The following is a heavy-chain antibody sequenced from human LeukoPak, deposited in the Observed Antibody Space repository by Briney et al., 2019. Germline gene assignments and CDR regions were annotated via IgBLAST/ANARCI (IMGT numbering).Heavy chain of an antibody. CDR3: ARTIPVYGDYDY. J-gene: IGHJ4*02. D-gene: IGHD4-17*01. CDR2: MFPDGRT. CDR1: GFSVNDNY. V-gene: IGHV3-53*01. Sequence: PGGSLRLSCAVSGFSVNDNYMSWVRQAPGKGLQWVSVMFPDGRTYYADSVKGRFTISRDLARNTLLLQMHSLRADDTAVHYCARTIPVYGDYDYWGQGTLVTVSS.